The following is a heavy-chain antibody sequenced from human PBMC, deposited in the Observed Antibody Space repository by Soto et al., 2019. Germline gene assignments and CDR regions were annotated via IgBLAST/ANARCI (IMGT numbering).Heavy chain of an antibody. Sequence: EVPLLESGGGLVQPGGSLRLSCAASGLAFSTFAMSWVRQAPGKGLEWVSAISASGSVTYYADSVKGRFTISRDNSKNPLFLQRSSLRGEDAAVYYCAKGLSGDARFYYWGQGILVTVSS. CDR1: GLAFSTFA. D-gene: IGHD2-2*01. V-gene: IGHV3-23*01. CDR2: ISASGSVT. J-gene: IGHJ4*02. CDR3: AKGLSGDARFYY.